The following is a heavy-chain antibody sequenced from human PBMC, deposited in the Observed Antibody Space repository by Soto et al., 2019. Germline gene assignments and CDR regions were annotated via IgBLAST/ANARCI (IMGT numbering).Heavy chain of an antibody. J-gene: IGHJ4*02. V-gene: IGHV1-18*01. CDR2: ISAYNGNT. D-gene: IGHD3-9*01. Sequence: QVQLVQSGAEVKKPGASVKVSCKASGYTFTSYDINWVRQATGQGLEWMGWISAYNGNTNYAQKLQGRVTMTTDTSPGPAYMERRSLSSDDTAVYYCASGVKERGTYYDILTGYYKSVSYFDYWGQGTLVTVSS. CDR1: GYTFTSYD. CDR3: ASGVKERGTYYDILTGYYKSVSYFDY.